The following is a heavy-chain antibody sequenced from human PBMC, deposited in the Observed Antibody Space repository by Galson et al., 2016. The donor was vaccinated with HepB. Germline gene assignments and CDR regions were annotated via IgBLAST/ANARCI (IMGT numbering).Heavy chain of an antibody. D-gene: IGHD3-16*01. CDR3: AGGVGTPGTFDI. V-gene: IGHV1-69*06. CDR1: GGTLHNYA. J-gene: IGHJ3*02. CDR2: IIPILGTA. Sequence: SVKVSCKASGGTLHNYAISWVRQAPGQGLEWMGGIIPILGTANYAQKFQGRVTIIADKSTTTAYMELSSLRSEDTAVYFCAGGVGTPGTFDIWGQGTMVAVSS.